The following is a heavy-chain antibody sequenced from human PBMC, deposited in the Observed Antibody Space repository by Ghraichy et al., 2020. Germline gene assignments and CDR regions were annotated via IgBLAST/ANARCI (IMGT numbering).Heavy chain of an antibody. CDR2: ISGSGGST. CDR3: ATPEGYCSGGSCYPFNF. CDR1: GLTFSSHA. J-gene: IGHJ4*02. D-gene: IGHD2-15*01. Sequence: WGSLRLSCAASGLTFSSHAMSWVRQAQGKGLEWVSVISGSGGSTYYADSVKGRFTISRDNSKTTLYLQMNSLRAEDTAVYYCATPEGYCSGGSCYPFNFWGQGTLVTVSS. V-gene: IGHV3-23*01.